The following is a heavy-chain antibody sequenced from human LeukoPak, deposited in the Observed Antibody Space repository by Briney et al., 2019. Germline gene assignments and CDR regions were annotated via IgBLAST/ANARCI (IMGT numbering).Heavy chain of an antibody. V-gene: IGHV4-34*01. J-gene: IGHJ4*02. D-gene: IGHD1-1*01. CDR2: INHTGSI. CDR3: ARLRGVRPIVY. CDR1: GGSFSGFY. Sequence: SETLSLTCAVYGGSFSGFYWSWIRQSPGRGLEWIGEINHTGSIFYNPSLKSRVTILVYTSKNQFSLSLSSVTAADTALYYCARLRGVRPIVYRGQGTLVTVSS.